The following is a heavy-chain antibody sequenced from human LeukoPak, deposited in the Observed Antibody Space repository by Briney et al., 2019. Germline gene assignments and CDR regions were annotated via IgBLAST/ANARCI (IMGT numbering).Heavy chain of an antibody. D-gene: IGHD6-19*01. J-gene: IGHJ4*02. Sequence: PGGSLRLSCAASGFTFSSYGMHWVRQAPGKGLEWVAGISYDGSNKYYADSVKGRFTISRDNSKNTLYLQMNSLRAEDTAVYYCAKVKFSGGTGSGWPDYWGQGTLVTVSS. V-gene: IGHV3-30*18. CDR3: AKVKFSGGTGSGWPDY. CDR1: GFTFSSYG. CDR2: ISYDGSNK.